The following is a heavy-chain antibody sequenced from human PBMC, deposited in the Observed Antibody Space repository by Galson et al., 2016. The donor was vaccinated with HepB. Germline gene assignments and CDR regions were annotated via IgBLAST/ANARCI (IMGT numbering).Heavy chain of an antibody. CDR2: IFPSGST. CDR3: ARQDLWSIEY. V-gene: IGHV4-4*02. J-gene: IGHJ4*02. D-gene: IGHD2-21*01. CDR1: GHSISSAYW. Sequence: SETLSLTCVVSGHSISSAYWWSWVRQPPGKGLEWIGEIFPSGSTNYIPALRSRVSISLDKSENQFSLKMTSVTAADTAVYYCARQDLWSIEYWGQGTLVTVSS.